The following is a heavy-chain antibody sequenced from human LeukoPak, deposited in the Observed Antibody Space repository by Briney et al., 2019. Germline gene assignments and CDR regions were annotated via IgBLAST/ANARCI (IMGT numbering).Heavy chain of an antibody. D-gene: IGHD2-15*01. Sequence: GESLKISCKGFEYSFTSYWIGWVRQMPGKGQEWMGIIHPGDSNIRYSPSFQGQITISADKSISTAYLQWSSLKASDTAMYYCARQTPNQYGMDVWGTGTTVTVSS. J-gene: IGHJ6*04. CDR3: ARQTPNQYGMDV. CDR2: IHPGDSNI. V-gene: IGHV5-51*01. CDR1: EYSFTSYW.